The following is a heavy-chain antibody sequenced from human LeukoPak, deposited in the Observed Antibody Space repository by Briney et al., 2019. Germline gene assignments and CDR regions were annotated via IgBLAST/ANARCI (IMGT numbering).Heavy chain of an antibody. Sequence: SETLSLTCTVSGGSISSSSYYWGWIRQPPGKGLEWIGSIYYSGSTHYNPSLKSRVTISVDPSKTQFSLKLSSVTAADTAVYYCARHEIRIYYGSGTLNWFDPWGQGTLVTVSS. D-gene: IGHD3-10*01. CDR2: IYYSGST. CDR3: ARHEIRIYYGSGTLNWFDP. J-gene: IGHJ5*02. CDR1: GGSISSSSYY. V-gene: IGHV4-39*01.